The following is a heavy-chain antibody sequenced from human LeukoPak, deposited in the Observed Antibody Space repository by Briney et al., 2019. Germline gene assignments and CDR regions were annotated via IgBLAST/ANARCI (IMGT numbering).Heavy chain of an antibody. J-gene: IGHJ5*02. Sequence: PSETLSLTCAVYGGSFSGYYWSWIRQPPGKGLEWIGSIDGSGSSYYNPSLKSRVTISVDTSRNQFSLKMTSVTAADTAVYYCVRVPHNCSGERCYSXXFDPWXXXXLVIVS. D-gene: IGHD2-15*01. CDR2: IDGSGSS. V-gene: IGHV4-34*01. CDR1: GGSFSGYY. CDR3: VRVPHNCSGERCYSXXFDP.